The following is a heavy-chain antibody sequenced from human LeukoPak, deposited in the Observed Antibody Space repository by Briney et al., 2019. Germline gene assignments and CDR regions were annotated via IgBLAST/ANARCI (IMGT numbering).Heavy chain of an antibody. Sequence: PRASVKVSCKVSGYTLTELSMHWVRQAPGKGLEWMGGFDPEDGETIYAQKFQGRVTMTEDTSADTAYMELSSLRSEDTAVYYCATPKGYSSSWYYFDYWGQGTLVTASS. CDR2: FDPEDGET. CDR1: GYTLTELS. D-gene: IGHD6-13*01. J-gene: IGHJ4*02. CDR3: ATPKGYSSSWYYFDY. V-gene: IGHV1-24*01.